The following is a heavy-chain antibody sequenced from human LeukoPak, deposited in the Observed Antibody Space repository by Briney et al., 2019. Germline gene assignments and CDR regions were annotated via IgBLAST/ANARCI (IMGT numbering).Heavy chain of an antibody. J-gene: IGHJ4*02. V-gene: IGHV3-30*04. D-gene: IGHD6-19*01. CDR2: ISYDGSNT. CDR3: ARGESSGFDY. CDR1: GFTFSSYA. Sequence: GGSLRLSCAASGFTFSSYAMHWVRQAPGEGLEWVAVISYDGSNTYYADSVKGRFTISRDNSKNTLYLQMNSLRAEDTAVYYCARGESSGFDYWGQGTLVTVSS.